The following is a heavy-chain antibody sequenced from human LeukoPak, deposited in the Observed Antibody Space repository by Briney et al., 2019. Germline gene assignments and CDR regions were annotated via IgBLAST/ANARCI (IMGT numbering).Heavy chain of an antibody. CDR1: GFTFSSYA. CDR3: AKDYDSSGYYPDY. D-gene: IGHD3-22*01. J-gene: IGHJ4*02. V-gene: IGHV3-30*04. Sequence: TGGSLRLSCAASGFTFSSYAMHWVRQAPGKGLEWVAVISYDGSNKYYADSVKGRFTISRDNAKNSLYLQMNSLRAEDTALYYCAKDYDSSGYYPDYWGQGTLVTVSS. CDR2: ISYDGSNK.